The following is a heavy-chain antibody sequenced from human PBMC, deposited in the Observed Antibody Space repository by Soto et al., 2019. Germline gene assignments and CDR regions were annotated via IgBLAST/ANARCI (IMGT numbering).Heavy chain of an antibody. V-gene: IGHV1-18*01. Sequence: ASVKVSCKASGYTFTSYGISWLRQAPGQGLEWMGWISAYNGNTNYAQKLQGRVTMTTDTSTSTAYMELRSLRSDDTAVYYCARAQSSTYYFDYWGQGTLVTVSS. J-gene: IGHJ4*02. CDR3: ARAQSSTYYFDY. CDR1: GYTFTSYG. CDR2: ISAYNGNT. D-gene: IGHD6-13*01.